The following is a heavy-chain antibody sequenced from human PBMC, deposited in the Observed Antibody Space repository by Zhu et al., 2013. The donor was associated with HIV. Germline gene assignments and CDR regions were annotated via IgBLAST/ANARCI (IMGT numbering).Heavy chain of an antibody. CDR1: GESFRSYY. J-gene: IGHJ4*02. D-gene: IGHD2-2*01. V-gene: IGHV4-34*01. CDR2: INHSGST. CDR3: AGVVVPAANPPFDY. Sequence: QVRLQESGPGLVKPSETLSLTCTVYGESFRSYYWNWIRQPPGKGLEWIGEINHSGSTNYNPSLKSRVTISVDTSKNQFSLNLSSVTAADTAVYYCAGVVVPAANPPFDYWGQGTLVTVSS.